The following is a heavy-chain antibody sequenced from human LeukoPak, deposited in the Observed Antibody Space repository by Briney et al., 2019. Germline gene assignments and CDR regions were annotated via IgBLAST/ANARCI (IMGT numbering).Heavy chain of an antibody. D-gene: IGHD1-26*01. CDR1: GFTFSSYE. Sequence: GGSLRLSCAASGFTFSSYEMNWVRQAPGKGLEGVSYISSSGSTIYYADSVKGRFTISRDNAKNSLYLQMNSLRAEDTAVYYRARAGSGRSPDWFDPWGQGTLVTVSS. J-gene: IGHJ5*02. CDR2: ISSSGSTI. V-gene: IGHV3-48*03. CDR3: ARAGSGRSPDWFDP.